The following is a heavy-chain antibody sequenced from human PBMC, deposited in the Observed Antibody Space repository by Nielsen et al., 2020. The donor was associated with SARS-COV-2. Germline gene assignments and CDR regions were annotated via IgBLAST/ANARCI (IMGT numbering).Heavy chain of an antibody. D-gene: IGHD3-22*01. J-gene: IGHJ4*02. CDR2: ISSSSSYT. V-gene: IGHV3-11*03. CDR1: GFTFSDYY. Sequence: LSLTCAAYGFTFSDYYMSWIRQAPGKGLEWVSYISSSSSYTNYADSVKGRFTISRDNAKNSLYLQMNSLRAEDTAVYYCARYYYDSSGILDYWGQGTLVTVSS. CDR3: ARYYYDSSGILDY.